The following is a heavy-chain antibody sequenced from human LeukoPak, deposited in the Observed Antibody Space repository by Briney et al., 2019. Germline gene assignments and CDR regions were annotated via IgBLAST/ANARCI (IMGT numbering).Heavy chain of an antibody. J-gene: IGHJ4*02. Sequence: GGSLRRSCAASGFAFSSYAMSWVRQAPGKELEWVSAISGSGGSTYYADSVKGRFTISRDNSKNTLYLQMNSLRAEDTAVYYCAKEYSGSYSGDYWGQGTLVTVSS. D-gene: IGHD1-26*01. CDR1: GFAFSSYA. CDR2: ISGSGGST. V-gene: IGHV3-23*01. CDR3: AKEYSGSYSGDY.